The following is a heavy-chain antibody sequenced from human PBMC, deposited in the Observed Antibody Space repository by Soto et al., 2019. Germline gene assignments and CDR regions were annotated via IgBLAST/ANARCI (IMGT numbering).Heavy chain of an antibody. CDR3: SSSLFDWSGLYGMDV. Sequence: GGSLRLSCAASGFTFSNAWMSWVRQAPGKGLEWVGRIKSKTDGGTTDYAAPVKGRFTISRDDSKNTLYLQMNSLKTEDTAVYYCSSSLFDWSGLYGMDVWGQGTTVTVSS. D-gene: IGHD3-9*01. V-gene: IGHV3-15*01. CDR1: GFTFSNAW. CDR2: IKSKTDGGTT. J-gene: IGHJ6*02.